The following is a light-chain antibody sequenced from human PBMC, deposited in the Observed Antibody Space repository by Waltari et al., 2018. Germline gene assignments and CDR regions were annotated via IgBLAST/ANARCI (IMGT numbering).Light chain of an antibody. Sequence: QSALTQPASVSGSPGQSITISCPGTSSDVGGYNYVSWYHKPPGKAPKLMIYEVSNRPSGVSNRFSGSKSGNTASLTISGLQVEDEADYYCSSYTSSSTLRVFGGGTKLTVL. CDR2: EVS. CDR1: SSDVGGYNY. CDR3: SSYTSSSTLRV. J-gene: IGLJ3*02. V-gene: IGLV2-14*01.